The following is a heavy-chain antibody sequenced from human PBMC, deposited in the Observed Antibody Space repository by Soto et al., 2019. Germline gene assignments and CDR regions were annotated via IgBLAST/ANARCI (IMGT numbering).Heavy chain of an antibody. Sequence: APVNVSRKASGYTFTRYHINRLRQTTGQGLEWMGWMNPNSGNTGYAQKFQGRVTMTRNTSISTAYMELSSLRSEDTAVYYCARGVYSSSFYYYYMDVWGKGTTVTVSS. V-gene: IGHV1-8*01. D-gene: IGHD6-13*01. CDR3: ARGVYSSSFYYYYMDV. CDR1: GYTFTRYH. CDR2: MNPNSGNT. J-gene: IGHJ6*03.